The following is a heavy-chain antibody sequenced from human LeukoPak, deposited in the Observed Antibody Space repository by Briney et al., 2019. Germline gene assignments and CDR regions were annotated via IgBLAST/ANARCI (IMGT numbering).Heavy chain of an antibody. D-gene: IGHD2-15*01. Sequence: SETLSLTCTVSGGSISSRSYYWGWIRQPPGKGLEWIGSIYYSGSTYYNPSLKSRVTISVDTSKNQISLKLSSVTAADTAVYYCARGVYRSGCFDYWGQGTLVTVSS. V-gene: IGHV4-39*07. CDR1: GGSISSRSYY. CDR3: ARGVYRSGCFDY. J-gene: IGHJ4*02. CDR2: IYYSGST.